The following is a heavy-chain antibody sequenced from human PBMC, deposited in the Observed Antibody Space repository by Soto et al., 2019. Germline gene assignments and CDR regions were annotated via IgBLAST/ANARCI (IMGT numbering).Heavy chain of an antibody. CDR2: IYYSGST. V-gene: IGHV4-39*07. J-gene: IGHJ4*02. CDR3: ARGLKPSPGPPPPFDF. Sequence: SETLSLTCTVSGGSVSSNSYSWGWIRQSPGKGLEWIGSIYYSGSTYYNLSLKSRVTISVDTSKNQFSLRLTSVTAADTAVYYCARGLKPSPGPPPPFDFGGQGTLVTVS. CDR1: GGSVSSNSYS.